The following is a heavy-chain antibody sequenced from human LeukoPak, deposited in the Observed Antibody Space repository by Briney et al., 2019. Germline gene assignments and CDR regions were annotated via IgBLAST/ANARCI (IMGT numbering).Heavy chain of an antibody. CDR2: LRYDGSIK. CDR1: GFTFNSYG. Sequence: GGSLRLSCAASGFTFNSYGMHWVRQAPGKGLEWVAFLRYDGSIKYYADSVKGRFIISRDNSKNTLYLETNSLRAEDTAVYYCARDHYYGSDYFDYWGQGTLVTVSS. D-gene: IGHD3-10*01. CDR3: ARDHYYGSDYFDY. J-gene: IGHJ4*02. V-gene: IGHV3-30*02.